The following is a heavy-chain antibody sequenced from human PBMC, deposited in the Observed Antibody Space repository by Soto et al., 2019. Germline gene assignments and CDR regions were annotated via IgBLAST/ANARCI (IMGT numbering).Heavy chain of an antibody. J-gene: IGHJ5*02. CDR1: GGSVSSDSAA. D-gene: IGHD6-6*01. CDR2: TYYRSKWYN. V-gene: IGHV6-1*01. CDR3: ARDVTGYSSSSVGNWFDP. Sequence: QTLSLTCAISGGSVSSDSAAWKWIRQSPSRGLEWLGRTYYRSKWYNDYAVSVKSRITINPDTSKNQFSLQLNSVTPEDTAVYYCARDVTGYSSSSVGNWFDPWGQGTLVTVSS.